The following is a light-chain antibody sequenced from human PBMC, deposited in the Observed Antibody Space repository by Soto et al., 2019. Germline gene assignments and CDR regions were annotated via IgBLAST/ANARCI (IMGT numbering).Light chain of an antibody. J-gene: IGLJ1*01. Sequence: QSALTQPASVSGSPGQSITISCTGISSDDAGHNSVSWYQQHPGKVPKLIIYEVSNRPSGVSTRFSGSRSDNMASLTIYGLQAEDEADYYCSAYTNRGTVDVFGPGTKLTVL. CDR3: SAYTNRGTVDV. CDR2: EVS. CDR1: SSDDAGHNS. V-gene: IGLV2-14*01.